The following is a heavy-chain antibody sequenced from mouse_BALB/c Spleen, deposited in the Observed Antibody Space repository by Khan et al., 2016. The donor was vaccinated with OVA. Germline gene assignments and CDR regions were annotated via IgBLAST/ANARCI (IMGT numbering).Heavy chain of an antibody. J-gene: IGHJ3*01. CDR1: GFTFSTYG. CDR2: ISTGGAYT. CDR3: ARLAYYYNSEGFAY. D-gene: IGHD1-1*01. Sequence: EVELVESGGDFVRPGGSLKLSCAASGFTFSTYGMSWVRQTPDKRLEWVAIISTGGAYTYYPDSVKGRFSISRDNAKNTLYLQLSSLKSEDTAIYYCARLAYYYNSEGFAYWGQGTLVTVSA. V-gene: IGHV5-6*01.